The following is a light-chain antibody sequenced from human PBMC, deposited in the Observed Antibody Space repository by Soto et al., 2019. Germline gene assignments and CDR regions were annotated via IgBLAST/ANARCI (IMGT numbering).Light chain of an antibody. CDR3: QQYDSSPCT. J-gene: IGKJ4*02. V-gene: IGKV3-15*01. CDR2: GAS. Sequence: IRMSQSPATLSDSPGERAALSCRASQSVDTHLAWYQQKPGQAPRLLIYGASTRATGIPARFSGSGSGTEFTLTISSLQSEDFAVYYCQQYDSSPCTFGGGTKVDIK. CDR1: QSVDTH.